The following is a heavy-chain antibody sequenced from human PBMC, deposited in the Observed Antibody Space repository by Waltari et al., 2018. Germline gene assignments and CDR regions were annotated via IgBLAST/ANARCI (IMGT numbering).Heavy chain of an antibody. V-gene: IGHV4-59*01. CDR1: GGSISSYY. D-gene: IGHD6-13*01. CDR2: IYYSGST. J-gene: IGHJ6*02. Sequence: QVQLQESGPGLVKPSETLSLTCTVSGGSISSYYWSWIRQPPGKGLEWIGYIYYSGSTNYNPSLNSRVTISVDTSKNQFSLKLSVVTAADTAVYYCARLLKQLVLSESSYGMDVWGQGTTVTVSS. CDR3: ARLLKQLVLSESSYGMDV.